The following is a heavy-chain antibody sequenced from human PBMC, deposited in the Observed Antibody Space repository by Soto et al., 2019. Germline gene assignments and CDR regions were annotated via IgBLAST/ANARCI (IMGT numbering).Heavy chain of an antibody. Sequence: GGSLRLSCAASGFTFSSYGMHWVRQAPGKGLEWVAVIWYDGSNKYYADSVKGRFTISRDNSKNTLYLQMNSLRAEDTAVYYCAREPNYGDYVYAFDIWGQGTMVTVSS. CDR2: IWYDGSNK. CDR1: GFTFSSYG. D-gene: IGHD4-17*01. J-gene: IGHJ3*02. V-gene: IGHV3-33*01. CDR3: AREPNYGDYVYAFDI.